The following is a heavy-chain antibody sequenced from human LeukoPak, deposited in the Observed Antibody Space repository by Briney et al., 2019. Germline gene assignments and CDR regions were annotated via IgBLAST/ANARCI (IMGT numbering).Heavy chain of an antibody. D-gene: IGHD3-16*01. CDR1: GGSISSYY. V-gene: IGHV4-4*07. CDR3: AREHARGGVNY. J-gene: IGHJ4*02. CDR2: IYTSGST. Sequence: SGTLSLTCTVSGGSISSYYWSWIRQPAGKGLEWIGRIYTSGSTNYNPSLKSRVTMSVDTSKNQFSLKLSSVTAADTAAYYCAREHARGGVNYWGQGTLVTVSS.